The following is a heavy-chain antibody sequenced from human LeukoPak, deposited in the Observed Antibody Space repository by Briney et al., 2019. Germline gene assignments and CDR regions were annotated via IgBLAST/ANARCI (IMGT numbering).Heavy chain of an antibody. Sequence: PSETLSLTCAVSGYSISSGYYWGWIRQPPGKGLEWIGSIYHSGSTYYNPSLKSRVTISVDTSKNQFSLKLSSVTAADTAVYYCARWYCSSNTCYHMDVWGKGATVTVSS. CDR3: ARWYCSSNTCYHMDV. J-gene: IGHJ6*03. CDR2: IYHSGST. CDR1: GYSISSGYY. D-gene: IGHD2-2*01. V-gene: IGHV4-38-2*01.